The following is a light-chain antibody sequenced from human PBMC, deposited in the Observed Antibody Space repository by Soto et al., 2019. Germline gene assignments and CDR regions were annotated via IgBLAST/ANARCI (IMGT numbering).Light chain of an antibody. Sequence: DIQMTQSPSTLSASVGDRVTITCRARQSISSWLAWYQQKPGKAPKLLIYDASSLESWVPSRFRGSGSGTEFTLTISSLQPDAFATYYCQQYNSYWTFGQGTKVEIK. CDR3: QQYNSYWT. CDR2: DAS. CDR1: QSISSW. V-gene: IGKV1-5*01. J-gene: IGKJ1*01.